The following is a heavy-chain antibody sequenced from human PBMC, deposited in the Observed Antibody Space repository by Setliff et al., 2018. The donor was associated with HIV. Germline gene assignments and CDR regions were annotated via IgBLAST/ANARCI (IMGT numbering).Heavy chain of an antibody. D-gene: IGHD3-3*01. Sequence: SETLSLTCTVSGGSISSYYWSWIRQPPGKGLEWIGYIYYSGNTYNNPSLNSRISISVDMSKNKFSLKLSSLTAADTAVYYCARGGLGVVTSFDSWGPGTLVTVSS. CDR2: IYYSGNT. CDR1: GGSISSYY. J-gene: IGHJ4*02. CDR3: ARGGLGVVTSFDS. V-gene: IGHV4-59*12.